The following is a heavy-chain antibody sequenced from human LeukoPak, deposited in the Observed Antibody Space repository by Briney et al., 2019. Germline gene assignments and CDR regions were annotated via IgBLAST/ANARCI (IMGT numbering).Heavy chain of an antibody. Sequence: GGSLRISCAASGFTFSSYAMSWVRQAPGKGLEWVSAISGSGGSTYYADSVKGRFTISRDNSKNTLYLQMNSLRAEDTAVYYCAKVPITIFGVEPSNWFDPWGQGTLVTVSS. D-gene: IGHD3-3*01. CDR1: GFTFSSYA. CDR2: ISGSGGST. CDR3: AKVPITIFGVEPSNWFDP. V-gene: IGHV3-23*01. J-gene: IGHJ5*02.